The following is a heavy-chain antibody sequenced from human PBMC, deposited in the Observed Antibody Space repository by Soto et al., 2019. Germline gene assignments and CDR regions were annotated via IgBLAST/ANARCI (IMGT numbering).Heavy chain of an antibody. J-gene: IGHJ4*02. Sequence: SETLSLTCAVSGGSISSGGYCWSWIRQPPGKGLEWIGYIYHSGSTYYNPSLKSRVTISVDRSKNQFSLKLSSVTAADTAVYYCARDYGGSNDYWGQGTLVTVSS. CDR2: IYHSGST. V-gene: IGHV4-30-2*01. D-gene: IGHD4-17*01. CDR1: GGSISSGGYC. CDR3: ARDYGGSNDY.